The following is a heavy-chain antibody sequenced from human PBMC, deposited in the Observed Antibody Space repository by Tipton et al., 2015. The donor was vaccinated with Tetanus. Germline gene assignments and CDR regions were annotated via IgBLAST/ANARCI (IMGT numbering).Heavy chain of an antibody. D-gene: IGHD3-22*01. CDR3: ARHAPCYDSLGGFGF. V-gene: IGHV5-51*01. J-gene: IGHJ3*01. CDR1: GYRFDSYW. CDR2: IYPGDSDT. Sequence: QLAQSGAEVKKPGESLKISCEASGYRFDSYWIGWVRQMPGKGLEWMGIIYPGDSDTRYSPSLQGQVTISADTSVSTAYLQWTSLKAADTAMYYCARHAPCYDSLGGFGFWGQGTLVTVSS.